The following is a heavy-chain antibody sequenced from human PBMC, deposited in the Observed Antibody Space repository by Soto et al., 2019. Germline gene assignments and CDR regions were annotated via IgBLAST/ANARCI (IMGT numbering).Heavy chain of an antibody. Sequence: ASVKVSCKVSGYTLTELSMHWVRQAPGKGLEWMGGFDPEDGETIYAQKFQGRVTMTEDTSTDTAYMELSSLRSEDTAVYYCATAIVVVPAAIRCYGLDVWGQGTKVTVSS. V-gene: IGHV1-24*01. CDR2: FDPEDGET. D-gene: IGHD2-2*02. J-gene: IGHJ6*02. CDR3: ATAIVVVPAAIRCYGLDV. CDR1: GYTLTELS.